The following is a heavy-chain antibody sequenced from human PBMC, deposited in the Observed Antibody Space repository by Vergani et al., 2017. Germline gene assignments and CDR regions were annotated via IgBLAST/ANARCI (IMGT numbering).Heavy chain of an antibody. D-gene: IGHD6-19*01. CDR2: INPNSGGT. CDR1: GYTFTGYY. J-gene: IGHJ5*02. Sequence: QVQLVQSGAEVKKPGASVKVSCKASGYTFTGYYMHCVRQAPGQGLEWMGWINPNSGGTNYAQKFQGRVNMTRDTSISTAYMELSRLRSDDTAVYYCARVAGGKIENWFDPWGQGTLVTVSS. CDR3: ARVAGGKIENWFDP. V-gene: IGHV1-2*02.